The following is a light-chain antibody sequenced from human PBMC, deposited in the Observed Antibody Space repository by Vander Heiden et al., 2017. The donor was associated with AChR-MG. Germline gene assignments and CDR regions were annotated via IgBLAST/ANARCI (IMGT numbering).Light chain of an antibody. CDR1: QSVLYSSNNKNY. CDR2: WAS. CDR3: QQYYGIPYT. V-gene: IGKV4-1*01. J-gene: IGKJ2*01. Sequence: DIVMTQSPDSLAVSLVERSTTTCKSSQSVLYSSNNKNYLTWYQQKPGQPPKLLIYWASTRGSGVPDRFSGSGSGTDFSLTISSLQAEDVAVYDCQQYYGIPYTFGQETKLGIK.